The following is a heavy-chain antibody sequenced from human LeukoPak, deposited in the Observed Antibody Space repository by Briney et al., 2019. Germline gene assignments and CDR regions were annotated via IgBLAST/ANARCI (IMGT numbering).Heavy chain of an antibody. D-gene: IGHD6-13*01. CDR2: TYYRSKWYN. J-gene: IGHJ6*03. CDR3: ASGHSSSWSNYYYYMDV. V-gene: IGHV6-1*01. CDR1: GDSVSSNSAA. Sequence: SQTLSLTCAISGDSVSSNSAAWNWIRQSPSRGLEWLGGTYYRSKWYNDYAVSVKSRITINPDTSKNQFSLQLNSVTPEDTAVYYCASGHSSSWSNYYYYMDVWGKGTTVTVSS.